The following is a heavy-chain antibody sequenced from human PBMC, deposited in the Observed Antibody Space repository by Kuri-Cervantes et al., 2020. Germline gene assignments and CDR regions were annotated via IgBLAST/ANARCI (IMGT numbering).Heavy chain of an antibody. Sequence: ASVKVSCKASGYTFTSYGISWVRQAPGQGLEWKGWISAYNGNTNYAQKLQGRVTMTTDTSTSTAYMELSSLRSEDTAVYYCASGVGSPTYFDYWGQGTLVTVSS. J-gene: IGHJ4*02. CDR1: GYTFTSYG. D-gene: IGHD3-3*01. CDR2: ISAYNGNT. V-gene: IGHV1-18*01. CDR3: ASGVGSPTYFDY.